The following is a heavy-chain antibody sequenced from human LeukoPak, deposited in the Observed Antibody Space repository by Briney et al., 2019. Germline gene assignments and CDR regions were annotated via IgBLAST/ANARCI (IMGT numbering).Heavy chain of an antibody. CDR3: ARVVAVAGNWFDP. V-gene: IGHV4-30-2*01. CDR1: GGSISSYS. Sequence: PSETLSLTCTVSGGSISSYSWSWIRQPPGKGLEWIGYIYHSGSTYYNPSLKSRVTISADRSKSQFSLKLSSVTAADTAVYYCARVVAVAGNWFDPWGQGTLVTVSS. J-gene: IGHJ5*02. D-gene: IGHD6-19*01. CDR2: IYHSGST.